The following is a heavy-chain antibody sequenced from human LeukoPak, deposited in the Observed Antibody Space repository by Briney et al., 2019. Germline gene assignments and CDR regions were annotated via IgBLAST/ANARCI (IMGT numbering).Heavy chain of an antibody. CDR1: GFTFSRYW. CDR3: ARDGYMGNVFDT. D-gene: IGHD5-12*01. CDR2: IKQDGSEK. Sequence: GGSLRLSCAASGFTFSRYWMSWVRQAPGKGLEWVANIKQDGSEKYYVDSVKGRFTISRDNAKNSLYLQMNSLRAEDTAVYYCARDGYMGNVFDTWGQGTMVTVSS. V-gene: IGHV3-7*04. J-gene: IGHJ3*02.